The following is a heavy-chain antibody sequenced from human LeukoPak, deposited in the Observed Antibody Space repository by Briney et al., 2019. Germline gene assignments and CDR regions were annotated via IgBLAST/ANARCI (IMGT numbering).Heavy chain of an antibody. D-gene: IGHD4-23*01. CDR2: IIPIFGTA. J-gene: IGHJ3*02. CDR3: ARGGYGGNSQNAFDI. CDR1: GGTFSSYG. Sequence: SVKVSCKASGGTFSSYGISWVRQAPGQGLEWMGGIIPIFGTANYAQKFQGRVTITADESTSTAYMELSSLRSEDTAVYYCARGGYGGNSQNAFDIWGQGTMVTVSS. V-gene: IGHV1-69*13.